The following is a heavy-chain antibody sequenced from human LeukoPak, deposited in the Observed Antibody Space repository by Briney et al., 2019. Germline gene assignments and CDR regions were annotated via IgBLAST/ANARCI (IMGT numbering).Heavy chain of an antibody. J-gene: IGHJ5*02. CDR2: ISSASNTI. D-gene: IGHD3-10*01. V-gene: IGHV3-48*01. CDR3: ARDGWFGDYNWFDP. Sequence: GGSLRLSCAASGFTFSSYSMNWVRQAPGKGLEWVSYISSASNTIYYADSVKGRFTISRDNAKNSLYPQMNSLRAEDTAMYYCARDGWFGDYNWFDPWGQGTLSPSPQ. CDR1: GFTFSSYS.